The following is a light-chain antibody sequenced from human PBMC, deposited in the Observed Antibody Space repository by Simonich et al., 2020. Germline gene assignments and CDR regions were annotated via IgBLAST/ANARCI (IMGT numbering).Light chain of an antibody. J-gene: IGLJ2*01. CDR1: SIDVGSYNL. CDR3: CSYAGSSTSVV. CDR2: EGR. V-gene: IGLV2-23*01. Sequence: QSALTQPASVSGSPGQSITISCTGTSIDVGSYNLVSWYQQHPGKAPKLMIYEGRKRPSGVSNRFSGSKSGNTASLTISGLQAEDEADYYCCSYAGSSTSVVFGGGTKLTVL.